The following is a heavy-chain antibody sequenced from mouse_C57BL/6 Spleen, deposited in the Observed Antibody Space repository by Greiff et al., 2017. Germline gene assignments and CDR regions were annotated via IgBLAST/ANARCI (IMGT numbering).Heavy chain of an antibody. V-gene: IGHV3-6*01. Sequence: ESGPGLVKPSQSLSLTCSVTGYSITSGYYWNWIRQFPGNKLEWMGYISYDGSNNYNPSLKNRISITRDTSKNQFFLKLNSVTTEDTATYYCARGLDVPWFAYWGQGTLVTVSA. CDR1: GYSITSGYY. CDR3: ARGLDVPWFAY. J-gene: IGHJ3*01. CDR2: ISYDGSN.